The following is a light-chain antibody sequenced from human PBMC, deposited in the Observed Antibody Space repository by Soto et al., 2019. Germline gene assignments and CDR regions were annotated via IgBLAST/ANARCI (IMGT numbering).Light chain of an antibody. V-gene: IGKV3-11*01. CDR2: DAS. CDR1: QSVSYS. CDR3: LQLNNWEWT. J-gene: IGKJ1*01. Sequence: ELVLTQSPATLSLSPGERATLSCRASQSVSYSLAWYQQKPGQAPRLLIYDASNRASGIPARFSGSGSGTDFTLTISSLEPEDLAVYYWLQLNNWEWTFGQGTNVDIK.